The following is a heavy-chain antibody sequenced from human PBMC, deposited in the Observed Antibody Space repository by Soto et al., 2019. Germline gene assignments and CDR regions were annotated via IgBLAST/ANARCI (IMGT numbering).Heavy chain of an antibody. CDR2: ISGNSLYT. J-gene: IGHJ3*02. CDR3: ASGQQIRMADI. CDR1: GFTFSDYY. Sequence: QVQLVESGGGLVKPGGSLRLSCAASGFTFSDYYASWLRQSPGKGLEWISYISGNSLYTNYADSVRGRFTISRDNAENSLYLQMNYLRAEDTAMYYCASGQQIRMADIWGQGTMVTVSS. D-gene: IGHD6-13*01. V-gene: IGHV3-11*05.